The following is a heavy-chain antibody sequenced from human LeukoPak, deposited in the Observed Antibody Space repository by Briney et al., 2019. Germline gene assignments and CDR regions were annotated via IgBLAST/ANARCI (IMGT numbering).Heavy chain of an antibody. V-gene: IGHV3-23*01. Sequence: GGSLRLSCAASGFTFSDYYMSWVRQAPGKWLEWVSAISGSGGSTYYADSVKGRFTISRDNSKNTLYLQMNSLRAEDTAVYYCAKVLVPATLRYFDWLPPSGAFDIWGQGTMVTVSS. CDR3: AKVLVPATLRYFDWLPPSGAFDI. CDR2: ISGSGGST. D-gene: IGHD3-9*01. J-gene: IGHJ3*02. CDR1: GFTFSDYY.